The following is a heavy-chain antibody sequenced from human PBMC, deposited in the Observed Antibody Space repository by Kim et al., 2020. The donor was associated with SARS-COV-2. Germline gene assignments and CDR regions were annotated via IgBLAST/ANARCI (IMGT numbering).Heavy chain of an antibody. Sequence: GGSLRLSCAASGFTFSSYGMHWVRQAPGKGLEWVAVISYDGSNKYYADSVKGRFTISRDNSKNTLYLQMNSLRAEDTAVYYCAKDPTPYSSSWYSFDYWGQGTLVTVSS. CDR2: ISYDGSNK. CDR3: AKDPTPYSSSWYSFDY. CDR1: GFTFSSYG. J-gene: IGHJ4*02. D-gene: IGHD6-13*01. V-gene: IGHV3-30*18.